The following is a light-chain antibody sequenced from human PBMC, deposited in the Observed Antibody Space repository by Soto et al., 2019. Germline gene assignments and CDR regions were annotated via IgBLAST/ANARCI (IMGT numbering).Light chain of an antibody. J-gene: IGLJ2*01. CDR3: APWDDSLNGPV. CDR2: SNN. Sequence: QSVLTQPPSASGTPGQRVTISCSRSNSNIGSNTVNWYQQLPGTAPKLLIYSNNQRPSGVPDRFSGSKSGTSASLAISGLQSEDEADYYCAPWDDSLNGPVFGGATKLTVL. CDR1: NSNIGSNT. V-gene: IGLV1-44*01.